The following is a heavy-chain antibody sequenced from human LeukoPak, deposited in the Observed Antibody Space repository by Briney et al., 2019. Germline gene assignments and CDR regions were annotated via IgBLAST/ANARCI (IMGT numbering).Heavy chain of an antibody. D-gene: IGHD2-21*02. J-gene: IGHJ6*02. CDR3: ARIHCGGDCYSGNYYYYGMDV. Sequence: ASVKVSCKASGGTFSSYAISWVRQAPGQGLEWMGGIIPIFGTANYAQKFQGRVTITADESTSTAYMELSSLRSEDTAVYYCARIHCGGDCYSGNYYYYGMDVWGQGTTVTVSS. CDR2: IIPIFGTA. V-gene: IGHV1-69*13. CDR1: GGTFSSYA.